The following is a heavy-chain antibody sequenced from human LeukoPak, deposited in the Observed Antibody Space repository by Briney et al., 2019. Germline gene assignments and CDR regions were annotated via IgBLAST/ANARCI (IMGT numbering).Heavy chain of an antibody. Sequence: PSETLSLTCTVSGGSISSYYWSWIRQPPGKGLEWIGYIYYSGSTNYNPSLKSRVTIPVDTSKNQFSLKLSSVTAAATAVYYCARLAGAVAGTEYFQHWGQGTLVTVSS. CDR2: IYYSGST. J-gene: IGHJ1*01. D-gene: IGHD6-19*01. CDR3: ARLAGAVAGTEYFQH. V-gene: IGHV4-59*08. CDR1: GGSISSYY.